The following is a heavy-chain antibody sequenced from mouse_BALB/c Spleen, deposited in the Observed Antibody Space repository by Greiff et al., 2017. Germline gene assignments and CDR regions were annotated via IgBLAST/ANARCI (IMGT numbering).Heavy chain of an antibody. J-gene: IGHJ4*01. CDR2: IYPGNSDT. CDR1: GYSFTSYW. D-gene: IGHD1-1*01. V-gene: IGHV1-5*01. Sequence: VQLQQSGTVLARPGASVKMSCKASGYSFTSYWMHWVKQRPGQGLEWIGAIYPGNSDTSYNQKFKGKAKLTAVTSASTAYMELSSLTNEDSAVYYCTRSPYYYGSAMDYWGQGTSVTVSS. CDR3: TRSPYYYGSAMDY.